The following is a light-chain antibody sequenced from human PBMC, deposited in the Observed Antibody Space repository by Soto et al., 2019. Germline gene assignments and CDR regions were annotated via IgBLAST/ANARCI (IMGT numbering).Light chain of an antibody. J-gene: IGLJ3*02. CDR1: SSNIGSNT. CDR2: SNN. Sequence: QSVLTQQPSASGTPGQRVTISCSGSSSNIGSNTVNWYQQLPGTAPKLLIYSNNQRPSVVPDRFSGSKSGTSASLAISGLQSEDEADYYCAAWDDSLNGPVFGGGTKLTVL. V-gene: IGLV1-44*01. CDR3: AAWDDSLNGPV.